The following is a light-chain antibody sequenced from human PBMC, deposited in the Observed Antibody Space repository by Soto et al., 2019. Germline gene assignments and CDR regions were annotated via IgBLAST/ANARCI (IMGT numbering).Light chain of an antibody. Sequence: HSALTQPPSVSGSPGQSVAISCTGTGSDVGTYNRVSWYQQPPGTAPKLMIYDVSDRPSGVPDRFSGSKSGNTASLTISGLQSEDEADYYCSSYTSSSTYVFAAGTKVTVL. CDR3: SSYTSSSTYV. CDR1: GSDVGTYNR. J-gene: IGLJ1*01. V-gene: IGLV2-18*02. CDR2: DVS.